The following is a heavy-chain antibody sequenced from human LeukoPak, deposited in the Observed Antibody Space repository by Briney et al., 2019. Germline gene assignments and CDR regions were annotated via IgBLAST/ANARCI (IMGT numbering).Heavy chain of an antibody. CDR2: ISCSGGST. CDR3: AKDLVYPRAVVIIGRAVAGSTGVY. V-gene: IGHV3-23*01. Sequence: GGSLRLSCAASGFTFNSYAMSWVRQAPGKGLEWVSAISCSGGSTYYADSVKGRFTISRDNSKNTLYLQMNSLRADDTALYYCAKDLVYPRAVVIIGRAVAGSTGVYWGQGTLVTVSS. CDR1: GFTFNSYA. D-gene: IGHD6-19*01. J-gene: IGHJ4*02.